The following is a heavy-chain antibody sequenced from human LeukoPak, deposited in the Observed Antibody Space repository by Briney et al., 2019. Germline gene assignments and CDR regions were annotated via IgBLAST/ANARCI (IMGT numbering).Heavy chain of an antibody. V-gene: IGHV3-74*01. CDR1: GFIFSSYW. J-gene: IGHJ4*02. Sequence: PGGSLRLSCAASGFIFSSYWMHWVRQAPGRGLVWVSRIDSDGGSTSYADSVKGRFTISRDNAKNTLYLQMNSLRADDTAVYYCVREIAVPGKTLDYWGQGTLVTVSS. CDR2: IDSDGGST. D-gene: IGHD6-19*01. CDR3: VREIAVPGKTLDY.